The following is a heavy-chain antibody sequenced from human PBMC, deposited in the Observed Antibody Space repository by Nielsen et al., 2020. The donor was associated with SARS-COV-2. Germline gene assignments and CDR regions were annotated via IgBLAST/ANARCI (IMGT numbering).Heavy chain of an antibody. V-gene: IGHV3-74*01. CDR1: GFTFSSTW. CDR3: AGGADFWSGTQKYYMDV. CDR2: INPSGSGT. D-gene: IGHD3-3*01. Sequence: GGSLRLSCSASGFTFSSTWMDWVRQAPGQGLVWVSRINPSGSGTVYADSVKGRFAVSRDNAENTVVLQIHSLRVEDTAVYYCAGGADFWSGTQKYYMDVWGKGTTVTVSS. J-gene: IGHJ6*03.